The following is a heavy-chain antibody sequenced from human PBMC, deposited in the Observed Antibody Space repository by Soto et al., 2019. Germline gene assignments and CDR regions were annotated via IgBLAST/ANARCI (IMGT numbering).Heavy chain of an antibody. Sequence: QVQLQQWGAGLLKPSETLSLTCAVYGGSSSGHYWSWIRQPPGKGLEWIGENTHSGRSSYNPSLKSRVTISVDTSKNQFSLKLRSVTAADTAVYYCARGHLPGGNTFYFDYWDQGTLVTVSS. J-gene: IGHJ4*02. CDR3: ARGHLPGGNTFYFDY. CDR2: NTHSGRS. V-gene: IGHV4-34*01. CDR1: GGSSSGHY. D-gene: IGHD2-15*01.